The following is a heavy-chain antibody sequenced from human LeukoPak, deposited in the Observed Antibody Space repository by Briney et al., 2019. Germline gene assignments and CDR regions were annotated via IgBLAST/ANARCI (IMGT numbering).Heavy chain of an antibody. J-gene: IGHJ4*02. Sequence: PGGSLRLSCAASGFTFISYVMSWVRQAPGKGLEWVSAISGSGGSTYYADSVKGRFTISRDNSKNTLYLQMNSLRAEDTAVYYCAKIFFGARDYFDYWGQGTLVTVSS. V-gene: IGHV3-23*01. D-gene: IGHD2-15*01. CDR2: ISGSGGST. CDR3: AKIFFGARDYFDY. CDR1: GFTFISYV.